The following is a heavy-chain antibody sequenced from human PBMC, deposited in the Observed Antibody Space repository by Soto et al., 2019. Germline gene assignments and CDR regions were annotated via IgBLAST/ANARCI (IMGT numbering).Heavy chain of an antibody. V-gene: IGHV3-23*01. J-gene: IGHJ4*02. CDR1: GFTFSGYA. D-gene: IGHD3-22*01. CDR2: ISGSGGST. CDR3: AKGGIHYYDSSGFDY. Sequence: PGGSLRLSCAASGFTFSGYAMSWVRQAPGKGLEWVSAISGSGGSTYYADSVKGRFTISRDNSKNTLYLQMNSLRAEDTAVYYCAKGGIHYYDSSGFDYWGQGTLVTVSS.